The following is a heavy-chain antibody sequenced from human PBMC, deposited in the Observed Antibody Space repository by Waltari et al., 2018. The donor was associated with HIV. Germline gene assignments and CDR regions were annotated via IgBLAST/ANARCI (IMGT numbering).Heavy chain of an antibody. CDR1: GFSVSGYW. D-gene: IGHD3-10*01. CDR2: INIDGSRI. J-gene: IGHJ4*02. Sequence: EVQLVQSGGGLIKPGGSLRISGAASGFSVSGYWMQWVRQTPGKGLVWVSRINIDGSRIDYADSVRGRFTISRDSAKNTLSLQMNSLTEEDTAVYYCSRDTFGEYDYWGQGTLVTVSS. CDR3: SRDTFGEYDY. V-gene: IGHV3-74*01.